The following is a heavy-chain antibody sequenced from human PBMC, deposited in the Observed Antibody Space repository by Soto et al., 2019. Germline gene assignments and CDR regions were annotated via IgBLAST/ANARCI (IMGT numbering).Heavy chain of an antibody. CDR2: ISYDGSNK. J-gene: IGHJ4*02. CDR1: GFTFSSYA. Sequence: QVQLVESGGGVVQPGRSLRLSCAASGFTFSSYAMHWVRQAPGKGLEWVAVISYDGSNKYYADSVKGRFTISRDNSKNTLYLQMNSLRAEDTAVYYCARSTAPSLSTMIVVAADYWGQGTLVTVSS. CDR3: ARSTAPSLSTMIVVAADY. D-gene: IGHD3-22*01. V-gene: IGHV3-30-3*01.